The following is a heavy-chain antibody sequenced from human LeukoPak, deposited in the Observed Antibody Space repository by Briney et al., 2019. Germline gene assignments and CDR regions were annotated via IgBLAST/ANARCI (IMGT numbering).Heavy chain of an antibody. D-gene: IGHD2-8*02. CDR1: GGSISSGGYS. CDR2: INHSGST. V-gene: IGHV4-30-2*03. Sequence: NPSETLSLTCAVSGGSISSGGYSWSWIRQPPGKGLEWIGEINHSGSTNYNPSLKSRVTISVDTSKNQFSLKLSSVTAADTAVYYCAGHHPRNTVDFWGQGTLVTVSS. J-gene: IGHJ4*02. CDR3: AGHHPRNTVDF.